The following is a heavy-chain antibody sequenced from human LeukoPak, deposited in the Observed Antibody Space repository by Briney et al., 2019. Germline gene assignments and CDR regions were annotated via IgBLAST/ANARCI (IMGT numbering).Heavy chain of an antibody. CDR1: GGSFSGYY. D-gene: IGHD6-19*01. V-gene: IGHV4-34*01. CDR3: ARGYSIGWYHGLWVDY. Sequence: SETLSLTCAVYGGSFSGYYWSWIRQPPGKGLEWIGEINHSGSTNYNPSLKSRVTISVDTSKNQFSLKLSSVTAADTAVYYCARGYSIGWYHGLWVDYWGRGTLVTVSS. J-gene: IGHJ4*02. CDR2: INHSGST.